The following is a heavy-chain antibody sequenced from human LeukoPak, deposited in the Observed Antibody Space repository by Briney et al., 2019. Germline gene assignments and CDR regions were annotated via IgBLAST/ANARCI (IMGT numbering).Heavy chain of an antibody. CDR1: GGSISSGGYY. CDR2: IYYGGST. V-gene: IGHV4-31*03. D-gene: IGHD5/OR15-5a*01. J-gene: IGHJ4*02. Sequence: SETLSLTCTVSGGSISSGGYYWSWIRQHPGKGLEWIGYIYYGGSTYYNPSLKSRVTISVDTSKNQFSLKLSSVTAADTAVYYCAREGSTTPSFDYWGQGTLVTVSS. CDR3: AREGSTTPSFDY.